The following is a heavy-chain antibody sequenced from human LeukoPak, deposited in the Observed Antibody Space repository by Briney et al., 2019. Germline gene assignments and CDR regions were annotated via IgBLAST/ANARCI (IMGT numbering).Heavy chain of an antibody. J-gene: IGHJ3*02. CDR1: GHTFSHYY. D-gene: IGHD3-3*01. CDR2: MSCKSGDT. Sequence: ASVKASCKASGHTFSHYYMHWGRQSPGQGLEWMGWMSCKSGDTHYAQKFQGRVTMTRDTSISTAYMELNSLRPDDTAVYYCARDGDIDAFDMWGQGTMVTVST. CDR3: ARDGDIDAFDM. V-gene: IGHV1-2*02.